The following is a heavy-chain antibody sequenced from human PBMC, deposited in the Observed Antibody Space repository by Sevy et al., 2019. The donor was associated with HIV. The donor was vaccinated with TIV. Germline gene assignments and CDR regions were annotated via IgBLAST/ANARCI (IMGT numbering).Heavy chain of an antibody. CDR1: GFTFSSYG. D-gene: IGHD2-15*01. CDR3: AKGAVGYRSHASCRDAFAI. J-gene: IGHJ3*02. V-gene: IGHV3-30*18. CDR2: ISYDGSNK. Sequence: GGSLRLSCAASGFTFSSYGMHWVRQAPGKGLEWVAVISYDGSNKYYADSVKGRFTISRDNSKITLYLQMNSLRAEDTAVYYCAKGAVGYRSHASCRDAFAIWGQGTMVTVSS.